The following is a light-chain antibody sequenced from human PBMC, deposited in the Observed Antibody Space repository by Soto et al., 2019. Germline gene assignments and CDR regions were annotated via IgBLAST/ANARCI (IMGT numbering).Light chain of an antibody. CDR1: QSVGSR. CDR2: GAS. CDR3: QQYYDRPLT. Sequence: EIVMTQSPATLSVSPGERATLSCRASQSVGSRLAWYQQKPGQAPRLLIYGASTRATSIPARFSGSGSGTEFNLTNSSLQSEDFAVYYCQQYYDRPLTLGGGAKVEI. V-gene: IGKV3-15*01. J-gene: IGKJ4*01.